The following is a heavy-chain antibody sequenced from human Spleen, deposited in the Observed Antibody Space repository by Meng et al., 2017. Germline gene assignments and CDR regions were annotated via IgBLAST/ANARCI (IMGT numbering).Heavy chain of an antibody. D-gene: IGHD6-13*01. V-gene: IGHV1-2*06. CDR3: ARDEDISAAGKLFGDY. CDR2: INPKSGDT. J-gene: IGHJ4*02. Sequence: QGQPGAEFKNPGGAVTVTSQASGCTSPDDYLHVVRRAPGQGREWMGRINPKSGDTPYAQRFQGRVTMTGDTSISTAYMVLSGLRSDDTAMYYCARDEDISAAGKLFGDYWGQGTLVTVSS. CDR1: GCTSPDDY.